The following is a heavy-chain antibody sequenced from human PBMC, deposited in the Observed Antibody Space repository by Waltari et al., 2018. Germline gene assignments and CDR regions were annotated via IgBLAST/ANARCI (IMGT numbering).Heavy chain of an antibody. Sequence: QVQLVQSGAEVKKPGASVKVSCKASGYTFTGYYMHWVRQAPGQGLEWMGWINPNSGGTNYAQKFQGRVTMTRDTSISTAYMELSRLRSDDTAVYYCARDLGMVQGVDAFDIWGQGTMVTVSS. CDR3: ARDLGMVQGVDAFDI. J-gene: IGHJ3*02. CDR1: GYTFTGYY. V-gene: IGHV1-2*02. CDR2: INPNSGGT. D-gene: IGHD3-10*01.